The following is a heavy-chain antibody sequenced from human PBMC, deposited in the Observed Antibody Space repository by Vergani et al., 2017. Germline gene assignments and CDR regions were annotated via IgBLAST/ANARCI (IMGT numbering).Heavy chain of an antibody. CDR1: GYTLTSYA. D-gene: IGHD4-11*01. CDR2: INAGNGNT. Sequence: QVQLVQSGAEVKKPGASVKVSCKASGYTLTSYAMHWVRQAPGQRLEWMGWINAGNGNTKYSQKFQGRVTITRDTSASTAYMELSSLRSEDTAVYYCARGGHDSNYPLDYWGQGTLVTVSS. V-gene: IGHV1-3*01. CDR3: ARGGHDSNYPLDY. J-gene: IGHJ4*02.